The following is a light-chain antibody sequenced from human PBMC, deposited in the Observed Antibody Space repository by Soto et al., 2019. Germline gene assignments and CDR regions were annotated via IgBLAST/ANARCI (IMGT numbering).Light chain of an antibody. CDR1: SSDVGGYKY. CDR3: SSYTSSSTLDV. V-gene: IGLV2-14*01. J-gene: IGLJ1*01. CDR2: EVS. Sequence: QAVVTQPASVSGSPGQSITISCTGTSSDVGGYKYVSWYQQHPGKAPKLMIYEVSNRPSGVSNRFSGSKSGNTASLTISGLQAEDEADYYCSSYTSSSTLDVFGTGTKVTVL.